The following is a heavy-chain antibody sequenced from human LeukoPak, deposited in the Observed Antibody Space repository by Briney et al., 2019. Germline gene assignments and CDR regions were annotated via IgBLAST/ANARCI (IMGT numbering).Heavy chain of an antibody. CDR3: AYGEQQLVLYY. Sequence: GGSLRLSCAASGFTFSSYGMHWVRQAPGKGLEWVAFIRYDGSNKYYADSAKGRFTISRDNSKNTLYLQMNSLRAEDTAVYYCAYGEQQLVLYYWGQGTLVTVSS. D-gene: IGHD6-13*01. V-gene: IGHV3-30*02. CDR2: IRYDGSNK. J-gene: IGHJ4*02. CDR1: GFTFSSYG.